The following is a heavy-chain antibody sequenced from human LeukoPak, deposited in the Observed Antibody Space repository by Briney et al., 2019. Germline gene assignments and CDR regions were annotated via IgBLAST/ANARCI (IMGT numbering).Heavy chain of an antibody. J-gene: IGHJ3*02. D-gene: IGHD3-22*01. V-gene: IGHV3-30-3*01. CDR1: GFTFSNYA. CDR3: ARAPMSYDSSGFGGAFDI. CDR2: ISYDGTNK. Sequence: GGSLRLSCAASGFTFSNYAMHWARQAPGKGLEWVAVISYDGTNKYYADSVKGRFTISRDNSKNTMYLQMNSLRAEDTAMYYCARAPMSYDSSGFGGAFDIWGQGRKFADSS.